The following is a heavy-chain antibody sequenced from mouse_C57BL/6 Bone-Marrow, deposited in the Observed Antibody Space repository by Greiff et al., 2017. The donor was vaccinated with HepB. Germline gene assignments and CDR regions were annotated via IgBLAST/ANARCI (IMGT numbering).Heavy chain of an antibody. D-gene: IGHD2-2*01. V-gene: IGHV5-4*01. CDR2: ISDGGSYT. CDR3: ARTGYLTGFAY. CDR1: GFTFSSYA. J-gene: IGHJ3*01. Sequence: VQLKESGGGLVKPGGSLKLSCAASGFTFSSYAMSWVRQTPEKRLEWVATISDGGSYTYYPDNVKGRFTISRDNAKNNLYLQMSHLKSEDTAMYYCARTGYLTGFAYWGQGTLVTVSA.